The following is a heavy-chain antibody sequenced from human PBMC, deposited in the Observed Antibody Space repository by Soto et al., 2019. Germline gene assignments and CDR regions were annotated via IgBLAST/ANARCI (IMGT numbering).Heavy chain of an antibody. CDR1: GGSISSGDYY. Sequence: QVQLQESGPGLVKPSQTLSLTCTVSGGSISSGDYYWSWIRQPPGKGLEWIGYIYYSGSTYYNPSLKIRVTISVDTSKHQFSLKLSSVTAADTAVYYCARLYYYDSSGYYVGGNYFDYWGQGTLVTVSS. CDR2: IYYSGST. D-gene: IGHD3-22*01. CDR3: ARLYYYDSSGYYVGGNYFDY. V-gene: IGHV4-30-4*01. J-gene: IGHJ4*02.